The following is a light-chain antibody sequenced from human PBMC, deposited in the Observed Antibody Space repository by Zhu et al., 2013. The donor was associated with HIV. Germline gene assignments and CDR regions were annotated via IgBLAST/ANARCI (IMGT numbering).Light chain of an antibody. V-gene: IGLV1-51*01. Sequence: QSVLTQPPSASGTPGQRVTISCSGSSSNIGSNYVSWYQQVPGTAPKLLIYDNTKRPSGIPDRFSGSKSGTSATLGITGLQTGDEADYYCGTWDNSLSAGVFGGGTKLTVL. CDR2: DNT. J-gene: IGLJ3*02. CDR3: GTWDNSLSAGV. CDR1: SSNIGSNY.